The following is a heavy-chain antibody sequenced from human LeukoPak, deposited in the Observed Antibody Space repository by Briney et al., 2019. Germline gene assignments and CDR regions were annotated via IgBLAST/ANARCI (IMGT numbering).Heavy chain of an antibody. V-gene: IGHV3-21*01. CDR3: ARQYSSSWDFDY. D-gene: IGHD6-6*01. CDR2: ISSSSSYI. CDR1: GFTFSSYS. J-gene: IGHJ4*02. Sequence: GGSLRLSCAASGFTFSSYSMNWVRQAPGKGLEWVSSISSSSSYIYYADSVKGRFTISRDNAKNSLYLQMNSLRAEDTAVYYCARQYSSSWDFDYWGQGTLATVSS.